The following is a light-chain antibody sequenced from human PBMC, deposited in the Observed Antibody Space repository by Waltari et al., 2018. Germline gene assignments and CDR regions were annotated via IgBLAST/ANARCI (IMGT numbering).Light chain of an antibody. CDR3: QSYDKSLGGLVV. Sequence: QSLLTQPPSLSGAPGQGVTISCTGTRSNIGAGYDVHWYQHLPGTAPKLLIYNNNNRPSGVPDRFSGSKSGTSASLAFTGLQTEDEADYYCQSYDKSLGGLVVFGGGTKLTVL. CDR2: NNN. V-gene: IGLV1-40*01. CDR1: RSNIGAGYD. J-gene: IGLJ2*01.